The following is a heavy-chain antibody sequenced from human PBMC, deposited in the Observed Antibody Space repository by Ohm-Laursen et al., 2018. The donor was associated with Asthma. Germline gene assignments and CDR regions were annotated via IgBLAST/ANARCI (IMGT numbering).Heavy chain of an antibody. CDR3: AKVDYYDSSGYYYSPFGFDY. D-gene: IGHD3-22*01. V-gene: IGHV3-30-3*01. Sequence: SLRLSCAASGFTFSSYAMHWVRQAPGKGLEWVAVISYDGSNKYYADSVKGRFTISRDNSKNTLYLQMNSLRAEDTAVYYCAKVDYYDSSGYYYSPFGFDYWGQGTLVTVSS. CDR1: GFTFSSYA. J-gene: IGHJ4*02. CDR2: ISYDGSNK.